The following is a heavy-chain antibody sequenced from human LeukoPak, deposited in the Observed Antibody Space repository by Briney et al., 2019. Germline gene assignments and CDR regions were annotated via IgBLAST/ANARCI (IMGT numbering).Heavy chain of an antibody. CDR3: AKRGVVIRVFLVGFHKEAYYFDS. CDR2: LSGSGGGT. D-gene: IGHD3-10*01. Sequence: GGSLRLSCAVSGITLSNYGMSWVRQAPGKGLEWVAGLSGSGGGTNYADSVQGQFTISRDNPKNTMYLQINSLRAEDTAVYFCAKRGVVIRVFLVGFHKEAYYFDSWGQGALVTVSS. V-gene: IGHV3-23*01. CDR1: GITLSNYG. J-gene: IGHJ4*02.